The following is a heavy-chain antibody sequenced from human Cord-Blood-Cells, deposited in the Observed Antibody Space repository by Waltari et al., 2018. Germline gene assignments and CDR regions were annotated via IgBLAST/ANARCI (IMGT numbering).Heavy chain of an antibody. CDR2: IYYSGST. CDR3: ARSKLVWFDP. V-gene: IGHV4-39*01. CDR1: GGSISSSSYY. D-gene: IGHD6-6*01. J-gene: IGHJ5*02. Sequence: QLQLQESGPGLVKPSETLSLTCTVSGGSISSSSYYWGWIRQPPGKGLEWIGSIYYSGSTYYNPSLKNRVTISVDTSKNQFSLKLSSVTAADTAVYYCARSKLVWFDPWGQGTLVTVSS.